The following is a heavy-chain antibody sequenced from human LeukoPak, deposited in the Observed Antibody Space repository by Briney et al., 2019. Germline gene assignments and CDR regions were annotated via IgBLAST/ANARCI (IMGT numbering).Heavy chain of an antibody. CDR1: GYTFTSYD. CDR3: ARAYYDSSGYYYVYNY. V-gene: IGHV1-18*01. D-gene: IGHD3-22*01. CDR2: ISAYNGNT. Sequence: ASVKVSCKASGYTFTSYDISWVRQAPGQGLEWMGWISAYNGNTNYAQKLQGRVTMTTDTSTSTAYMELRSLRSDDTAVYYCARAYYDSSGYYYVYNYWGQGTLVTVSS. J-gene: IGHJ4*02.